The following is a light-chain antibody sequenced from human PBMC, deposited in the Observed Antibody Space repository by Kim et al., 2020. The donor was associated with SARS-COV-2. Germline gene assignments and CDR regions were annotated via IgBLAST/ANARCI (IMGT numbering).Light chain of an antibody. V-gene: IGKV1-39*01. CDR3: QQSYSTPHT. CDR1: QSITNY. J-gene: IGKJ2*01. Sequence: SAAGGDRGTITCRESQSITNYLHWYQQKAGKAPKLLIYAASSLQREVPSRFSGSGSGTDFTLTISRLQPEDFATYYCQQSYSTPHTFGQETKLEI. CDR2: AAS.